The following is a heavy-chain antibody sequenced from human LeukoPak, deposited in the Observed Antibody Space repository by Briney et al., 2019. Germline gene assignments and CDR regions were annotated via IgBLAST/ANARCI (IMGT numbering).Heavy chain of an antibody. CDR3: ASRKYYYGSGSQYYFDY. CDR2: ISFDGSKK. Sequence: GGSLRLSCPASGFTFSNYAMHWVSQTPGKGLEWVSVISFDGSKKYYADSVKGRFTISRDNSMDTVNLLMTSLRTEDTAIYYCASRKYYYGSGSQYYFDYWGQGTLVTVSS. CDR1: GFTFSNYA. V-gene: IGHV3-30*04. J-gene: IGHJ4*02. D-gene: IGHD3-10*01.